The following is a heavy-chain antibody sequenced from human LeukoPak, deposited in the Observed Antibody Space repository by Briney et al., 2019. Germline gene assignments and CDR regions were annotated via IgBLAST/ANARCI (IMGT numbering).Heavy chain of an antibody. D-gene: IGHD2-15*01. V-gene: IGHV3-21*01. Sequence: PGGSLRLSCAASGISFSNYSMNWVRQAPGKGLEWVSLISSSSRFIYYGDSVKGRFTISRDNAKKSLYLQMNSLRAEDTAVYYCATSGPRYCGGGSCYYEMYYFDYWGQGTLVTVSS. CDR3: ATSGPRYCGGGSCYYEMYYFDY. CDR2: ISSSSRFI. J-gene: IGHJ4*02. CDR1: GISFSNYS.